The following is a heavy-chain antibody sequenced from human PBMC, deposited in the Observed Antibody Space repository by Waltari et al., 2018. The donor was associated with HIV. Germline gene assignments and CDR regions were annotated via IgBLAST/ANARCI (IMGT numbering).Heavy chain of an antibody. D-gene: IGHD6-6*01. CDR2: IIPIFGTA. V-gene: IGHV1-69*12. Sequence: QVQLVQSGAEVKKPGSSVTVSCKASGGTFSSYAISWVRQAPGQGLEWMGGIIPIFGTANYAQKFQGRVTITADESTSTAYMELSSLRSEDTAVYYCARDRDPGESPYIAARYYWWGQGTTVTVSS. J-gene: IGHJ6*02. CDR1: GGTFSSYA. CDR3: ARDRDPGESPYIAARYYW.